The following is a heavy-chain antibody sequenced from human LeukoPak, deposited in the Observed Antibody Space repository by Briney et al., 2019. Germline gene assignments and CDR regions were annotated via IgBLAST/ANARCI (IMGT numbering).Heavy chain of an antibody. J-gene: IGHJ4*02. CDR1: EFTFSDYS. Sequence: GGSRNLSRAAPEFTFSDYSMSWIRQAPGKGLDGFSHISSSGSTIYYADSVKGRFTISRDNAKNSLYLQMNSLRAEDTAVYYCAREAPAAMAPYDYWGQGTLVTVSS. V-gene: IGHV3-11*04. CDR3: AREAPAAMAPYDY. D-gene: IGHD2-2*01. CDR2: ISSSGSTI.